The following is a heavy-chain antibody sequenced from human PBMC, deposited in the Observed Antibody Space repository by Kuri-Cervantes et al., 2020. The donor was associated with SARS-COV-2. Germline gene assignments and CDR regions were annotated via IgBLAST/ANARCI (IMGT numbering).Heavy chain of an antibody. CDR3: ARDWGPYYQDTNGFLLYFDY. CDR2: INKGNT. J-gene: IGHJ4*02. D-gene: IGHD3-22*01. V-gene: IGHV1-18*01. CDR1: GYTFTSYG. Sequence: ASVKVSCKASGYTFTSYGISWVRQAPGQGLQWMGWINKGNTKYAQKLQGRVTMTTDTSTRTAYMELKSLRADDTAMYYCARDWGPYYQDTNGFLLYFDYWGQGTLVTVSS.